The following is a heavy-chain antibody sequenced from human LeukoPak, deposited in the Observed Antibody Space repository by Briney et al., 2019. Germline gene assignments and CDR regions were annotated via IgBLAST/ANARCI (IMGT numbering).Heavy chain of an antibody. CDR2: ITPFNGNT. J-gene: IGHJ4*02. Sequence: ASVKVSCKASGYTFTYRYLHWVRQAPGQALEWMGWITPFNGNTNYAQKLQGRVTMTTDTSTSTAYMELRSLRSDDTAVYYCARGRRSSIAARRGGDNDYWGQGTLVTVSS. D-gene: IGHD6-6*01. V-gene: IGHV1-45*02. CDR3: ARGRRSSIAARRGGDNDY. CDR1: GYTFTYRY.